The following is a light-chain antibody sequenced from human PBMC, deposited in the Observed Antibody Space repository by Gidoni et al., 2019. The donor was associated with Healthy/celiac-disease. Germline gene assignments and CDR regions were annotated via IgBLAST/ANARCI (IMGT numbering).Light chain of an antibody. J-gene: IGKJ4*01. Sequence: DIVMTQSPDSLAVSLGERATINCKSSQRVLYSPNNKNYLAWYQQKPGQPPKRLIYWASTRESGVPDRFSGSGSGTDFTLTISRLQAEDVAVYYCQQYYSTLTFGGGTKVEIK. CDR2: WAS. V-gene: IGKV4-1*01. CDR1: QRVLYSPNNKNY. CDR3: QQYYSTLT.